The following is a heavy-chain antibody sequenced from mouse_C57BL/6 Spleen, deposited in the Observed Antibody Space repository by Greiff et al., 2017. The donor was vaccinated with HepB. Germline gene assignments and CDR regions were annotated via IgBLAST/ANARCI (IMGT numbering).Heavy chain of an antibody. J-gene: IGHJ4*01. CDR1: GYTFTSYW. V-gene: IGHV1-69*01. CDR3: ARNGGSYAMDY. CDR2: IDPSDSYT. Sequence: VKLQQPGAELVMPGASVKLSCKASGYTFTSYWMHWVKQRPGQGLEWIGEIDPSDSYTNYNQKFKGKSTLTVDKSSSTAYMQLSSLTSEDSAVYYCARNGGSYAMDYWGQGTSVTVSS. D-gene: IGHD1-1*02.